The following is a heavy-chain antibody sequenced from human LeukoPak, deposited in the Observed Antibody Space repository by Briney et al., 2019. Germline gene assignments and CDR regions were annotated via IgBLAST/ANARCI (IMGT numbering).Heavy chain of an antibody. CDR1: GFSFSSYA. Sequence: GGSLRLSCATSGFSFSSYAMSWVRQAPGKGLEWVSAMSSSDDGRYYAASVRGRFTISRDTSRSTLYLQMNSPRAEDAAVYYCAKAPVTSCRGAFCYPFDYWGQGTLVTVSS. CDR2: MSSSDDGR. V-gene: IGHV3-23*01. CDR3: AKAPVTSCRGAFCYPFDY. J-gene: IGHJ4*02. D-gene: IGHD2-15*01.